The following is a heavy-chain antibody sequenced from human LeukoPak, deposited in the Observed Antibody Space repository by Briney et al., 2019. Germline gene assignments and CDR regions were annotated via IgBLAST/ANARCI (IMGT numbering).Heavy chain of an antibody. Sequence: SDTLSLTCTVSGGSISSHYWSWIRQPAGKGLEGIGHMCICWSTDYHPYLKSRVPVSVEPSKNQFSLKLSSVTAADTAVHYCAREVRTGYWPHVHYYYYMDVWGKGTTVTVSS. CDR3: AREVRTGYWPHVHYYYYMDV. J-gene: IGHJ6*03. CDR1: GGSISSHY. V-gene: IGHV4-4*07. CDR2: MCICWST. D-gene: IGHD3/OR15-3a*01.